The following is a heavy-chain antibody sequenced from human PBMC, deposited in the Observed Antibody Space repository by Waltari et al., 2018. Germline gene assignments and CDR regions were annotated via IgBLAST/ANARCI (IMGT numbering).Heavy chain of an antibody. Sequence: EVQLLQSGAEVKKPGTPVKISCKVSGDTFTDNYIHWIQQAPGKGLQWMGLLEPEDGQAVYAEKCQGRGTMTADTSIHTAYMELTSLTSEDTAFYYCAAALGGGISASRPFHFWGQGTMITVSS. J-gene: IGHJ3*01. CDR2: LEPEDGQA. CDR1: GDTFTDNY. CDR3: AAALGGGISASRPFHF. D-gene: IGHD3-10*01. V-gene: IGHV1-69-2*01.